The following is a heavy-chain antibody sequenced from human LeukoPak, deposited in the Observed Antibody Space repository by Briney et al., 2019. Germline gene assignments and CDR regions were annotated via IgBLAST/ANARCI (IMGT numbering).Heavy chain of an antibody. CDR3: ARHFLRGGFDS. Sequence: SETLSLTCTFSGDSFNIYYWSWIRQPPGKGLEWIAYIYETGHTGYNPSLKTRVTISLDTSKNQFSLKLNSVTAADTAVYYCARHFLRGGFDSWGQGTLVAVSS. V-gene: IGHV4-59*08. J-gene: IGHJ4*02. CDR2: IYETGHT. D-gene: IGHD5-12*01. CDR1: GDSFNIYY.